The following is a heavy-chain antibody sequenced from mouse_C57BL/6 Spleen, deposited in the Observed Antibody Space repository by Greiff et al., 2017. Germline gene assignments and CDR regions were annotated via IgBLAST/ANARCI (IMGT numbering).Heavy chain of an antibody. D-gene: IGHD2-4*01. CDR2: ISSGGSYT. J-gene: IGHJ3*01. CDR1: GFTFSSYG. Sequence: DVMLVESGGDLVKPGGSLKLSCAASGFTFSSYGMSWVRQTPDKRLEWVATISSGGSYTYYPDSVKGRFTISRDNAKNTLYLQMSSLKSEDTAMYYCARLGDYLFAYWGQGTLVTVSA. V-gene: IGHV5-6*02. CDR3: ARLGDYLFAY.